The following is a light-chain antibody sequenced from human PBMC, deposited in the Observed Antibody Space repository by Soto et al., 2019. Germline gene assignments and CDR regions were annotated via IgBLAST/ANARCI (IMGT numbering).Light chain of an antibody. J-gene: IGLJ1*01. CDR3: CSYAGSITYV. V-gene: IGLV2-23*01. CDR2: EGS. Sequence: LSQPASVSGSPGQSITISCTGTSSDVGTYNLVSWYQQRPGKAPKLMIYEGSKRPSGVSNRFSGSKSGNTASLTISGLQAEDEADYYCCSYAGSITYVFGTGTKVTVL. CDR1: SSDVGTYNL.